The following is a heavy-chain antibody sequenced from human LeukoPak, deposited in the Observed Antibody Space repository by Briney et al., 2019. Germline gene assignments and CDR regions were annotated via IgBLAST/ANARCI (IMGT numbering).Heavy chain of an antibody. CDR3: ARSALYSSSRFSQH. CDR1: GGSFSGYY. J-gene: IGHJ1*01. V-gene: IGHV4-34*01. Sequence: SETLSLTCAVYGGSFSGYYWSWIRQPPGKGLEWIGEINHSGSTNYDPSLKSRVTISVDTSKNQFSLKLSSVTAADTAVYYCARSALYSSSRFSQHWGQGTLVTVSS. D-gene: IGHD6-13*01. CDR2: INHSGST.